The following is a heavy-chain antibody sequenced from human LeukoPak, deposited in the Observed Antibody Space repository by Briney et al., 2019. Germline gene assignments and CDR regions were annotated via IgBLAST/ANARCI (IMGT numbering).Heavy chain of an antibody. J-gene: IGHJ4*02. Sequence: SVKVSCKASGGTFSSYAISWVRQAPGQGLEWMGGIIPIFGTANYAQKFQGRVTITTDESTSTAYMELSSLRSDDTAVYYCARSPAWLKLYYFAYWGQGTLVTVSS. D-gene: IGHD5-12*01. CDR2: IIPIFGTA. CDR3: ARSPAWLKLYYFAY. CDR1: GGTFSSYA. V-gene: IGHV1-69*05.